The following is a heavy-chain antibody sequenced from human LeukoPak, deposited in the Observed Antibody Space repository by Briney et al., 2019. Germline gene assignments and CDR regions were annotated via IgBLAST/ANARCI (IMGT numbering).Heavy chain of an antibody. CDR3: ARDQVYTSLSAFGI. J-gene: IGHJ3*02. CDR1: GFTLSSYS. Sequence: GGSLRLSCAASGFTLSSYSMNWVRHAPGKGLEWVSSISSSSSYIYSADSVKGRFTISRDNAKNSLYLQMNRMRAEDTAVYYCARDQVYTSLSAFGIWGQGTKVTVSS. D-gene: IGHD3-16*01. V-gene: IGHV3-21*01. CDR2: ISSSSSYI.